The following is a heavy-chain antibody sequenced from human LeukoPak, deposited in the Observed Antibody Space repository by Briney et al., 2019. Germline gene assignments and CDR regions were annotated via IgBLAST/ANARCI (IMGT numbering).Heavy chain of an antibody. Sequence: SETLSLTCAVYGGSFSGYYWSWIRQPPGKGLEWIGEINHSGSTNYNPSLKSRVTISVDTSKNQFSLKLSSVTAADTAVYYCARTTEGGYTSDYFYYYYMDVWGKGTTVTISS. V-gene: IGHV4-34*01. CDR1: GGSFSGYY. J-gene: IGHJ6*03. CDR2: INHSGST. D-gene: IGHD5-18*01. CDR3: ARTTEGGYTSDYFYYYYMDV.